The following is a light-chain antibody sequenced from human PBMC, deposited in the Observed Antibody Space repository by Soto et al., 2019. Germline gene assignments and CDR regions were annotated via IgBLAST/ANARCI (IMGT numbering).Light chain of an antibody. CDR2: STS. V-gene: IGKV1-39*01. J-gene: IGKJ1*01. CDR3: QQSSVTPWT. CDR1: QSIGHY. Sequence: DIKMTPSPSSPSASVGDSVTVTCRASQSIGHYLNWYQQKPGKAPKLLMSSTSNLQSGVPSRFSGSGSGTEFTLTIRGLQPEDCSTYCCQQSSVTPWTFGQGNTGEIK.